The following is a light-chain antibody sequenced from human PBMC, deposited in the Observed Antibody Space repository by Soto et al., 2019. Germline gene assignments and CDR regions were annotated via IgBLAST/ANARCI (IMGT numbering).Light chain of an antibody. V-gene: IGLV2-23*01. CDR1: SSDVGNYNL. CDR3: CSFAGTYTI. CDR2: EGG. J-gene: IGLJ7*01. Sequence: QSALTQPASVSGSPGQSITISCTGTSSDVGNYNLVSWYQQYPGKAPKLMIYEGGKRPSGVSNRFSGSKSGNTASLTISGLQAEDEADYYCCSFAGTYTIFGGGTQLTVL.